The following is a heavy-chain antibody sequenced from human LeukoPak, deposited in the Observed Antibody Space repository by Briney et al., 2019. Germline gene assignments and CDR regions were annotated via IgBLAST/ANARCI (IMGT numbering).Heavy chain of an antibody. Sequence: GGSLRLSCAASGFIFNNYDMHWVRQAPGKGLEWVAVIWYDASNKYYADSVKGRFTISRDNSKNTLFLQMNSLRDDDTAVYYCVRGVGVSRFNYFDPWGQGTLVIVSS. CDR2: IWYDASNK. CDR1: GFIFNNYD. J-gene: IGHJ5*02. V-gene: IGHV3-33*08. D-gene: IGHD6-13*01. CDR3: VRGVGVSRFNYFDP.